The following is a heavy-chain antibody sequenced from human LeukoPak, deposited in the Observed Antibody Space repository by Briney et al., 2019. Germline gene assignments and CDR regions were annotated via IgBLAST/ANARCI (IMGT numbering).Heavy chain of an antibody. CDR3: ARSSSNWYPLFDY. CDR2: ISSSSSYI. CDR1: GFTFSSYS. Sequence: PGGSLRLSCAASGFTFSSYSMNWVRQAPGKGLEWVSSISSSSSYIYYADSVKGRFTISRDNAKNSLYLQMNSLKTEDTAVYYCARSSSNWYPLFDYWGQGTLVTVSS. V-gene: IGHV3-21*04. J-gene: IGHJ4*02. D-gene: IGHD6-13*01.